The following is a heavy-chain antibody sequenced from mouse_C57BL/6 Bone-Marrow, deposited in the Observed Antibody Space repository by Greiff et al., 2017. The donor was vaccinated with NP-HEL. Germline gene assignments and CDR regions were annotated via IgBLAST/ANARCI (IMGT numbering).Heavy chain of an antibody. CDR1: GFNIKDDY. V-gene: IGHV14-4*01. Sequence: EVQVVESGAELVRPGASVKLSCTASGFNIKDDYMHWVKQRPEQGLEWIGWIDPENGDTEYASKFQGKATITADTSSNTAYLQLSSLTSEDTAVYYCTRRRWFAYWGQGTLVTVSA. CDR3: TRRRWFAY. J-gene: IGHJ3*01. CDR2: IDPENGDT.